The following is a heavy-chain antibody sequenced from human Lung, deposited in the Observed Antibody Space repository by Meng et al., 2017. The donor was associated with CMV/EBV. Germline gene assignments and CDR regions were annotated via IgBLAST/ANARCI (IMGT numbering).Heavy chain of an antibody. Sequence: QVQLPESGPGLVKPSATLSLTRTASGCSISSYYWSWIRQPPGKGLEWIGYIYYSGSTNYNPSLKSRVTISVDTSKNQFSLKLSSVTAADTAVYYCARCGYYYDSSGYYLNWFDPWGQGPLVTVAS. J-gene: IGHJ5*02. CDR3: ARCGYYYDSSGYYLNWFDP. CDR2: IYYSGST. V-gene: IGHV4-59*01. D-gene: IGHD3-22*01. CDR1: GCSISSYY.